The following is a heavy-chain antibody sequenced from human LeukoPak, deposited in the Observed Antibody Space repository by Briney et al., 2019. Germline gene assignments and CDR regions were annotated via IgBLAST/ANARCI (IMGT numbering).Heavy chain of an antibody. J-gene: IGHJ1*01. D-gene: IGHD4-17*01. CDR3: AKESGIRRYGAYFSH. Sequence: GTSLRLSCAASGFTLSSYGMQWVRQAPGKGLEWVAVISSDGSTKYYADSVRGRFTISRDNSQNTLFLHMNSLRADDTAVYYCAKESGIRRYGAYFSHWGQGTLVIVSS. V-gene: IGHV3-30*18. CDR2: ISSDGSTK. CDR1: GFTLSSYG.